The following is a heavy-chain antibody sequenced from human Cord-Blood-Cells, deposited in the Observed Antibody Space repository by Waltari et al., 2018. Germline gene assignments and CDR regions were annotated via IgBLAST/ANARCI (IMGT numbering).Heavy chain of an antibody. CDR2: ISYDGSNK. J-gene: IGHJ4*02. CDR3: ARETALTAASFDY. CDR1: GFTFSSYA. V-gene: IGHV3-30-3*01. D-gene: IGHD6-13*01. Sequence: QVQLVESGGGVVQPGRSLRLSCAASGFTFSSYAMHWVRPAPGKGLGGVAVISYDGSNKYYADAVKGRFTISRDNSKNTLYLQMNSLRAEDTAVYYCARETALTAASFDYWGQGTLVTVSS.